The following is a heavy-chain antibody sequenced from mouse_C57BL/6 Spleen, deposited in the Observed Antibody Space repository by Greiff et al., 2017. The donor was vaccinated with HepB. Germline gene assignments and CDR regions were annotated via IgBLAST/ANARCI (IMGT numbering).Heavy chain of an antibody. V-gene: IGHV1-42*01. J-gene: IGHJ2*01. Sequence: EVQLVESGPELVKPGASVKISCKASGYSFTGYYMNWVKQSPEKSLEWIGEINPSTGGTTYNQKFKAKATLTVDKSSSTAYMQLKSLTSEDSAVYYCARKRNYFDYWGQGTTLTVSS. CDR3: ARKRNYFDY. CDR2: INPSTGGT. CDR1: GYSFTGYY.